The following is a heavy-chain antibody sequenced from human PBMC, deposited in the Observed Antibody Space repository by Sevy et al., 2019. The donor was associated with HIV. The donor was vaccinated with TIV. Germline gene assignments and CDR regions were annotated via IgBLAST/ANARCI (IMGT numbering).Heavy chain of an antibody. D-gene: IGHD3-3*01. Sequence: SETLSLTCTVSGGSISSYYWSWIRQPPGKGLEWIGYIYYSGSTNYNPSLKSRVTISVDTSKNQFSLKLSSVTAADTAVYYCARDQSNYDFWSGYYSDWFDPWGQGTPVTVSS. J-gene: IGHJ5*02. CDR2: IYYSGST. CDR3: ARDQSNYDFWSGYYSDWFDP. V-gene: IGHV4-59*01. CDR1: GGSISSYY.